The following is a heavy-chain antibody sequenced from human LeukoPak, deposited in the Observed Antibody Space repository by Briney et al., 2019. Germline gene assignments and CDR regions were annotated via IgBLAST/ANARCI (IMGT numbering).Heavy chain of an antibody. J-gene: IGHJ3*02. CDR2: IYTSGST. CDR3: ARSKSSGWLDAFDI. Sequence: SETLSLTCTVSGGSISSYYWSWIRQPAGKGLEWIGRIYTSGSTNYNPSLMSRVTMSVDTSKNQFSLKLSSVTAADTAVYYCARSKSSGWLDAFDIWGQGTMVTVSS. CDR1: GGSISSYY. V-gene: IGHV4-4*07. D-gene: IGHD6-19*01.